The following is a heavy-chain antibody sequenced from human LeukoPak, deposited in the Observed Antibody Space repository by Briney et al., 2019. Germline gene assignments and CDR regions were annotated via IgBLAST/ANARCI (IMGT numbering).Heavy chain of an antibody. J-gene: IGHJ4*02. CDR1: GYSISSGYY. CDR2: IYHSGST. CDR3: ARARERGYPLYYFDF. D-gene: IGHD1-1*01. Sequence: SETLSLTCTVSGYSISSGYYWGWIRQPPGKGLEWIGTIYHSGSTYYNPSLKSRLTISVDTSRNHFSLKLNSVTAADTAFYYCARARERGYPLYYFDFWGQGALVTVSS. V-gene: IGHV4-38-2*02.